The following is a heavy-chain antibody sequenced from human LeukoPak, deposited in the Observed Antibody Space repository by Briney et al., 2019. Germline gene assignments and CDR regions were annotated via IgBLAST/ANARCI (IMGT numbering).Heavy chain of an antibody. CDR2: ISSGSTYM. CDR3: ARVPTTGLWGNYYTYYFDH. V-gene: IGHV3-21*01. CDR1: GFTFSIYS. J-gene: IGHJ4*02. Sequence: GGSLRLSCSVSGFTFSIYSLSWVRQAPGKGLEWISYISSGSTYMYYADSVKGRFTISRDNTNNSLYLQMSSLRVEDTAVYYCARVPTTGLWGNYYTYYFDHWGQGTLVTVSS. D-gene: IGHD3-3*01.